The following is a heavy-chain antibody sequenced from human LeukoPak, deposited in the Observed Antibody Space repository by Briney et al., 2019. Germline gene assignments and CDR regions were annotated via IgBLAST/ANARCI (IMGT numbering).Heavy chain of an antibody. CDR2: ISGSGGST. V-gene: IGHV3-23*01. J-gene: IGHJ4*02. D-gene: IGHD6-19*01. CDR1: GFTFNNYA. CDR3: AKVGNYSAGRYYFDY. Sequence: PGGSLRLSCAASGFTFNNYAMSWVRQAPGKGLEWVSGISGSGGSTFYADSVKGRFTISRDNSKNTLYLQMKSLRAEDTAVYYCAKVGNYSAGRYYFDYWGQGALVTVSS.